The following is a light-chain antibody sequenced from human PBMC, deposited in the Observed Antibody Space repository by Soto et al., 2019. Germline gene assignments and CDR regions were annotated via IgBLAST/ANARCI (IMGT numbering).Light chain of an antibody. CDR2: NVS. CDR3: SSYTSSNTGV. J-gene: IGLJ1*01. Sequence: QSVLAQPASVSGSPGQSITISCTGTSGDVGGYNYVSWYQQHPGKAPKLLIFNVSDRPSGISNRFAGSKSGNTASLTISGLQAEDEADYYCSSYTSSNTGVFGTGTKVTVL. CDR1: SGDVGGYNY. V-gene: IGLV2-14*01.